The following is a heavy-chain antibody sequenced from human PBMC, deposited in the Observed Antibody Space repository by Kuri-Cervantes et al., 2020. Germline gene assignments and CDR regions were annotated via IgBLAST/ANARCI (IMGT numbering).Heavy chain of an antibody. CDR3: ARDQPPGRAYGSFDS. V-gene: IGHV4-39*02. CDR2: IYYSGST. J-gene: IGHJ4*02. CDR1: GGSISSSSYY. D-gene: IGHD3-10*01. Sequence: SETLSLTCTVSGGSISSSSYYWGWIRQPPGKGLEWIGSIYYSGSTYYNPSLKSRVTISVDTSKNQFSLKLSSVTAADTAVYYCARDQPPGRAYGSFDSWGQGTLVTVSS.